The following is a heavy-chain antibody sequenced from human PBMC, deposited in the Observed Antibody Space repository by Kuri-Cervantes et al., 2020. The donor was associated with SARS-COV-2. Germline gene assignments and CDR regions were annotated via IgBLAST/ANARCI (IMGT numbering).Heavy chain of an antibody. CDR3: ASSGGPYYYYGMDV. Sequence: LSLTCAASGFTVSSNYMSWVRQAPGKGLEWVSVIYSGGSTYYADSVKGRFTISRDNSKNTLYLQMNSLRAEDTAVYYCASSGGPYYYYGMDVWGQGTTVTVSS. J-gene: IGHJ6*02. D-gene: IGHD1-26*01. V-gene: IGHV3-66*01. CDR1: GFTVSSNY. CDR2: IYSGGST.